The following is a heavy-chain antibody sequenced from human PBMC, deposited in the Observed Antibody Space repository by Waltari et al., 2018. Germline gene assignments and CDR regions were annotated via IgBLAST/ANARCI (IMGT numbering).Heavy chain of an antibody. CDR2: TYYMSKWYS. Sequence: QVQLQQSGPGLVKPSQTLSLTCAITGASVPRNRTAWEWIRQSPSRGLEWLGRTYYMSKWYSHYAESVKSRMTINADTSKNEFSLQLTSVSPEDTGLYFCARTTITVFGVVVGALDNWGPGTLVTVSS. CDR3: ARTTITVFGVVVGALDN. CDR1: GASVPRNRTA. V-gene: IGHV6-1*01. D-gene: IGHD3-3*01. J-gene: IGHJ4*02.